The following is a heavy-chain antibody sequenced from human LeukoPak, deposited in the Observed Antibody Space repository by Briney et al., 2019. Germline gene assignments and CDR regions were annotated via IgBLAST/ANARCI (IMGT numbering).Heavy chain of an antibody. CDR2: IYYSGST. V-gene: IGHV4-59*07. CDR1: GGSISSYY. CDR3: ARAAGYYGDYLDY. D-gene: IGHD4-17*01. Sequence: PSDTVSLTCTVSGGSISSYYWSWIRQPPGKGLEWIGYIYYSGSTNYNPSLKSRVTISVDTSKNQFSLKLSSVTAADTAVYYCARAAGYYGDYLDYWGQGTLVTVSS. J-gene: IGHJ4*02.